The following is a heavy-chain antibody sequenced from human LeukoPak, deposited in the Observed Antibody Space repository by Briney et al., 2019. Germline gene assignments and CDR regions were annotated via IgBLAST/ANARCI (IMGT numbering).Heavy chain of an antibody. CDR3: ASLLAAIPD. V-gene: IGHV3-30-3*01. Sequence: PGRSLRLSCAASGFTFSSYAMHWVRQAPGKGLEWVAVISYDGSNKYYADSVKGRFTISRDNSKNTLYLQMNSLRAEDTAVYYCASLLAAIPDWGQGTLVTVSS. CDR2: ISYDGSNK. D-gene: IGHD2-21*02. J-gene: IGHJ4*02. CDR1: GFTFSSYA.